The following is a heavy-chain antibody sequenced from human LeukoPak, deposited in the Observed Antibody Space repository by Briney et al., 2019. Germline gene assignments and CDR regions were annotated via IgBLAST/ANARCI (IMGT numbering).Heavy chain of an antibody. J-gene: IGHJ4*02. CDR1: GYTFTGYY. CDR3: ARESYDSSGYHFDY. CDR2: INPNSGGT. V-gene: IGHV1-2*02. D-gene: IGHD3-22*01. Sequence: GASVKVSCKASGYTFTGYYMHWVRQAPGQGLEWMGWINPNSGGTNYAQKFQGRVTMTRDTSISTAYMELSRLRSDDTAVYYCARESYDSSGYHFDYWGQGTLVTVSS.